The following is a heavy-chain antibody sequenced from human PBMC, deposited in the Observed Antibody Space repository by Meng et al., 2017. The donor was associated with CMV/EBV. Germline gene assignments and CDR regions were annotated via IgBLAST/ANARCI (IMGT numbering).Heavy chain of an antibody. V-gene: IGHV5-51*01. Sequence: GGSLRLSCKGSRYSFTSYWIGWVRQMPGKGLEWMGIIYPGDSDTRYSPSFQGQVTISADKSISTAYLQWSSLKASDTAMYYCARHFIEDIVVVPAAGYYYGMDVWGQGTTVTVSS. CDR2: IYPGDSDT. CDR3: ARHFIEDIVVVPAAGYYYGMDV. J-gene: IGHJ6*02. CDR1: RYSFTSYW. D-gene: IGHD2-2*01.